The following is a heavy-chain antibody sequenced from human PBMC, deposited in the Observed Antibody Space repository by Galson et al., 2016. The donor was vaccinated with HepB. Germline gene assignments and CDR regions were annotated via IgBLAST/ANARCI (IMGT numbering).Heavy chain of an antibody. D-gene: IGHD3-3*01. J-gene: IGHJ6*02. Sequence: TLSLTCAVFGGSFSGSYWSWIRQPPGRGLKWIGEINDSGSTDYNPSLKSRATISVDTSKNQFSLRLSSVTAADTAVYYCARGLTIFGLGHYYYYGMDVWGQGTTVTVSS. CDR3: ARGLTIFGLGHYYYYGMDV. CDR2: INDSGST. V-gene: IGHV4-34*01. CDR1: GGSFSGSY.